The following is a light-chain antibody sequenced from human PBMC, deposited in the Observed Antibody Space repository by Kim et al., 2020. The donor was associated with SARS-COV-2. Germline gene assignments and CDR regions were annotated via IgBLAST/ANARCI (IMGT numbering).Light chain of an antibody. CDR2: DAS. Sequence: DIVLTQSPATLSSSLGERATLTCRASENVNNKLVWYQQKAGKAPSLLIYDASDRDSPTSSRFSGSGSGTDFTLTISNMEPEDVAVYYCQQRSSWPRTFGGGTKVDIK. CDR3: QQRSSWPRT. J-gene: IGKJ4*02. V-gene: IGKV3-11*01. CDR1: ENVNNK.